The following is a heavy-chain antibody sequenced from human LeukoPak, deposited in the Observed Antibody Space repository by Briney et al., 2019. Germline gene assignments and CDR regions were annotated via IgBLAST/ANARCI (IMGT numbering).Heavy chain of an antibody. J-gene: IGHJ4*02. V-gene: IGHV4-39*01. CDR1: GGSISSSSYY. Sequence: SETLSLTCTVSGGSISSSSYYWGWIRQPPGKGLEWIGSIYYSGSTYYNPSLKRRVTISVDTSKNQFSLKLSSVTAADTAVYYCASTTTTPRGGYWGQGTLVTVSS. CDR3: ASTTTTPRGGY. D-gene: IGHD1-14*01. CDR2: IYYSGST.